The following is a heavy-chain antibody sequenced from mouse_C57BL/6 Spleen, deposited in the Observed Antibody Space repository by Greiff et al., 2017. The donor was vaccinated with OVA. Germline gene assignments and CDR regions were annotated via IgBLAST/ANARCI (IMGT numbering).Heavy chain of an antibody. CDR2: IYPGDGDT. J-gene: IGHJ4*01. Sequence: QVQLQQSGAELVKPGASVKISCKASGYAFSSYWMNWVKQRPGKGLEWIGQIYPGDGDTNYNGKFKGKATLTADKSSSTAYMQLSSLTSEDSAVYFCASTDDYDYAMDYWGQGTSVTVSS. D-gene: IGHD2-4*01. CDR3: ASTDDYDYAMDY. V-gene: IGHV1-80*01. CDR1: GYAFSSYW.